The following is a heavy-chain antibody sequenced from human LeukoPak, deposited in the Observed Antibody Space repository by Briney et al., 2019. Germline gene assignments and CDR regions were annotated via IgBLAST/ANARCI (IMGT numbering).Heavy chain of an antibody. J-gene: IGHJ6*02. D-gene: IGHD2-2*01. Sequence: ASVKVSCKASGYTFTGYYMHWVRQAPGQGLEWMGWINPNSGGTNYAQKFQGRVTMTRDTSISTAYMELSRPRSDDTAVYYCARNVVVVPAPYYYGMDVWGQGTTVTVSS. CDR3: ARNVVVVPAPYYYGMDV. V-gene: IGHV1-2*02. CDR2: INPNSGGT. CDR1: GYTFTGYY.